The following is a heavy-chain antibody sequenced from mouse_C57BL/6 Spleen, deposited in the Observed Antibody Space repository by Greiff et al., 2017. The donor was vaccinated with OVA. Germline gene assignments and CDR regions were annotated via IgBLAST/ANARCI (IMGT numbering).Heavy chain of an antibody. V-gene: IGHV1-80*01. Sequence: QVQLKQSGAELVKPGASVKISCKASGYAFSSYWMNWVKQRPGKGLEWIGQICPGDGDTNYNGKFKGKATLTADKSSSTAYMQLSSLTSEDSAVYFGARPPDYDNYHWYFDVWGTGTTVTVSA. CDR2: ICPGDGDT. CDR1: GYAFSSYW. D-gene: IGHD2-1*01. J-gene: IGHJ1*03. CDR3: ARPPDYDNYHWYFDV.